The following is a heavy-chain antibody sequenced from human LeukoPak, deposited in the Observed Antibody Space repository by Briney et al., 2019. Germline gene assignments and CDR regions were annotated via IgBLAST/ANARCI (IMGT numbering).Heavy chain of an antibody. CDR1: GFTFSSYG. Sequence: GGSLRLSCAASGFTFSSYGMSWVRQAPGKGLEWVSVIYRGGTTYYADSVKGRFTISRDNSKNTLYLQMNSLRVEDMAVYYCASSDRSSWYDYWGQGTLVTVPS. CDR3: ASSDRSSWYDY. J-gene: IGHJ4*02. V-gene: IGHV3-53*01. D-gene: IGHD6-13*01. CDR2: IYRGGTT.